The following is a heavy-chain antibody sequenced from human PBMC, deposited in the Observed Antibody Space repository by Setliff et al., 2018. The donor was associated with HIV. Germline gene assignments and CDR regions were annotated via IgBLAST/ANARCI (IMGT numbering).Heavy chain of an antibody. J-gene: IGHJ3*01. CDR1: GGSISNYY. CDR2: MHYSGRT. CDR3: ARWGETTGIKAFDL. Sequence: SETLSLTCTVSGGSISNYYWSWIRQPAGKGLEWIGYMHYSGRTSYNPSLKSRVTTSVNTSKNQLSLNLSSVTAADTAVYYCARWGETTGIKAFDLWGQGTMVTVS. V-gene: IGHV4-59*01. D-gene: IGHD1-1*01.